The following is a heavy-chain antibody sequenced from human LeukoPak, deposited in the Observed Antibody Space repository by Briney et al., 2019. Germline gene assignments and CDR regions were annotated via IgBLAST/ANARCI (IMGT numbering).Heavy chain of an antibody. V-gene: IGHV1-18*01. D-gene: IGHD3-10*01. CDR2: ISAYNGNT. Sequence: GASVKVSCKASGYTFTSYGISWVRQAPGQGLEWMGWISAYNGNTNYAQKLQGRVTMTTDTSTSTAYMELNRLRSDDTAVYYCARPGGYGSGSYRTFDIWGQGTMVTVSS. J-gene: IGHJ3*02. CDR3: ARPGGYGSGSYRTFDI. CDR1: GYTFTSYG.